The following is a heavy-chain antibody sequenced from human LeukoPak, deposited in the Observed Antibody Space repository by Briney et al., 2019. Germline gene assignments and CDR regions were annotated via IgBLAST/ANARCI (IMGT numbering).Heavy chain of an antibody. CDR1: GFTFHNFA. Sequence: GGSLRPSCAASGFTFHNFAMSWVRQAPGKGLEWVSSISASGAASYHADSAKGRFTISRHNSKNTLYLQMNSLRAEDTAVYYCARGARFGELVLWGQGTLVTVSS. CDR3: ARGARFGELVL. D-gene: IGHD3-10*01. CDR2: ISASGAAS. J-gene: IGHJ4*02. V-gene: IGHV3-23*01.